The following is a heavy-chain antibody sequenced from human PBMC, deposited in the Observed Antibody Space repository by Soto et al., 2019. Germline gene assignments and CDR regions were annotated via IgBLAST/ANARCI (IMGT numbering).Heavy chain of an antibody. CDR3: AGVIKRYYYGMDV. Sequence: PGGSLRLSCAASGFTFSSYAMSWVRQAPGKGLEWVSAISGSGGSTYYADSVKGRFTISRDNSKNTLYLQMNSLRAEDTAVYYCAGVIKRYYYGMDVWGQGTTVTVSS. J-gene: IGHJ6*02. CDR1: GFTFSSYA. V-gene: IGHV3-23*01. CDR2: ISGSGGST. D-gene: IGHD3-22*01.